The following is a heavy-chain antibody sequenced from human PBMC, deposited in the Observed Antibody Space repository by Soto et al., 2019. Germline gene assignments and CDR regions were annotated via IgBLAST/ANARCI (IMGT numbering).Heavy chain of an antibody. Sequence: GALRLSCAASGLTFSDYYMSWIRQAPGKGLEWVSYIGSSDNIIYYADSVKGRFTISRDNAKNSLYLQMNSLRAEDTAVYYCARDLGYYESSGYFDYWGQGTLVTVSS. CDR2: IGSSDNII. CDR1: GLTFSDYY. D-gene: IGHD3-22*01. J-gene: IGHJ4*02. V-gene: IGHV3-11*01. CDR3: ARDLGYYESSGYFDY.